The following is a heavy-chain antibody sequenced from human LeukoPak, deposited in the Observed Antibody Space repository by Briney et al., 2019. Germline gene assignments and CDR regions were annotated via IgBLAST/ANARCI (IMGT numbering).Heavy chain of an antibody. CDR1: GFTFSSYG. D-gene: IGHD2-15*01. V-gene: IGHV3-30*02. CDR2: IRYDGSNK. Sequence: GGSLRLSCAASGFTFSSYGMHWVRQAPGKGLEGVAFIRYDGSNKYYADSVKGRFTISRDNSKNTLYLQMNSLRAEDTAVYYCALMEGGYCSGGSCYSADAFDIWGQGTMVTVSS. J-gene: IGHJ3*02. CDR3: ALMEGGYCSGGSCYSADAFDI.